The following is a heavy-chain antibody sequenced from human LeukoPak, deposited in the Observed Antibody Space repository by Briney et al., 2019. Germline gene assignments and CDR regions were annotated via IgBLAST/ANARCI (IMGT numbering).Heavy chain of an antibody. CDR3: AKRSYCTNGVCSPYYFDY. J-gene: IGHJ4*02. Sequence: GGSLRLSCAASGFTFSSYAMHWVHQAPGKGLEWVAVISYDGSNKYYADSVKGRFTISRDNSKNTLYLQMNSLRAEDTAVYYCAKRSYCTNGVCSPYYFDYWGQGTLVTVSS. D-gene: IGHD2-8*01. V-gene: IGHV3-30-3*02. CDR2: ISYDGSNK. CDR1: GFTFSSYA.